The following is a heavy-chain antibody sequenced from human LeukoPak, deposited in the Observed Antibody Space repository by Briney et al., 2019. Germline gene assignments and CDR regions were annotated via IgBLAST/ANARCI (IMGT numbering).Heavy chain of an antibody. CDR3: ARDREAVAGHLDY. CDR2: ISSSSSYI. D-gene: IGHD6-19*01. Sequence: PGGSLRLSCAASGFTFSSYSMNWVRQAPGKGLEWVSSISSSSSYIYYADSVKGRFTISRDNAKNSLYLQMNSLRAEDTAVYYCARDREAVAGHLDYWGQGTLVTVSS. J-gene: IGHJ4*02. V-gene: IGHV3-21*01. CDR1: GFTFSSYS.